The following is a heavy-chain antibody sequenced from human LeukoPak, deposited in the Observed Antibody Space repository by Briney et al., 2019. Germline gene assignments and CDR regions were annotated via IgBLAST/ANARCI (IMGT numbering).Heavy chain of an antibody. D-gene: IGHD1-26*01. CDR3: ARVDGAYYYYGMDV. CDR2: INHSGST. J-gene: IGHJ6*02. V-gene: IGHV4-34*01. CDR1: GGSFSGYY. Sequence: PSETLSLTCAVYGGSFSGYYWSWIRQPPGKGLEWIGEINHSGSTNYNPPLKSRVTISVDTSKNQFSLKLSSVTAADTAVYYCARVDGAYYYYGMDVWGQGTTVTVSS.